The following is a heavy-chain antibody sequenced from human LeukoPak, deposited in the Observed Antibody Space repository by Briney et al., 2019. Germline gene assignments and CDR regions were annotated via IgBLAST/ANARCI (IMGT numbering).Heavy chain of an antibody. V-gene: IGHV3-30*18. Sequence: GGSLRLSCAASGFTFSSYGMHWVRQAPGKGLEWVAVISYDGSNKYYADSVKGRFTISRDNSKNTLYLQMNSLRAEDTAVYYCAKGRYGTTGTTDPFDYWGQGTLVTVSS. J-gene: IGHJ4*02. D-gene: IGHD1-1*01. CDR1: GFTFSSYG. CDR2: ISYDGSNK. CDR3: AKGRYGTTGTTDPFDY.